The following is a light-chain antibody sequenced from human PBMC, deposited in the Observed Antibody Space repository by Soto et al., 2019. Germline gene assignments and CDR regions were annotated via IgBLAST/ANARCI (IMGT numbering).Light chain of an antibody. CDR1: QSVSSSY. J-gene: IGKJ1*01. Sequence: IVLTPSAVTRSLSPAERATLSCSASQSVSSSYLAWYQQKPGQAPRLLIYDASNRATGIPARFSGSGSGTDFTLTISILEPEDFAVYYCQQRSKWPRTLGQGTKVDI. CDR2: DAS. V-gene: IGKV3-11*01. CDR3: QQRSKWPRT.